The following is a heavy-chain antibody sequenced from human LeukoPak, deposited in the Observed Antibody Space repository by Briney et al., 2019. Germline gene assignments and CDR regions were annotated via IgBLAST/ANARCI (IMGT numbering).Heavy chain of an antibody. D-gene: IGHD1-26*01. CDR2: INPSGGST. Sequence: ASVKVSCKASGYTFTSYHMHWMRQAPGQGLEWMGIINPSGGSTSYAQKFQGRVTMTRDTSTSTVYMDLSCLRSEDTAVYYCASGSGTYYPDYWGQGTLVTVSS. CDR3: ASGSGTYYPDY. V-gene: IGHV1-46*03. CDR1: GYTFTSYH. J-gene: IGHJ4*02.